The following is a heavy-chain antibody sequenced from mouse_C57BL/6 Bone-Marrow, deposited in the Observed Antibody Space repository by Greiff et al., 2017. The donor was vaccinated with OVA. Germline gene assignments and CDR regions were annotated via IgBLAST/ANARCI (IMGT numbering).Heavy chain of an antibody. CDR3: AIWGTTGWEAMGY. J-gene: IGHJ4*01. D-gene: IGHD1-1*01. Sequence: QVQLQQSGAELVRPGTSVKMSCKASGYTFTNYWIGWAKQRPGHGLEWIGDISPGGGYTNYNEKFKGKATLTADKSSSTAYMQFSSLTSEDSAIYYCAIWGTTGWEAMGYWGQGTSVTVSS. CDR1: GYTFTNYW. CDR2: ISPGGGYT. V-gene: IGHV1-63*01.